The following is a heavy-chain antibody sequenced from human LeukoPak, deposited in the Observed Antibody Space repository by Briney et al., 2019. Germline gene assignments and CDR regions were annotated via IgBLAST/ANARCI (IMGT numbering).Heavy chain of an antibody. V-gene: IGHV3-23*01. Sequence: GGSLRLSCAASGFTFTTYATSWVRQAPGKGLEWVSAISNTGDSTYHADSVKGRFTISRDNSKNTLFLQMNSLRAEDTAVYYCAKDNDPRAYSAYDSYDYWGQGTLVTVSS. CDR2: ISNTGDST. CDR3: AKDNDPRAYSAYDSYDY. CDR1: GFTFTTYA. D-gene: IGHD5-12*01. J-gene: IGHJ4*02.